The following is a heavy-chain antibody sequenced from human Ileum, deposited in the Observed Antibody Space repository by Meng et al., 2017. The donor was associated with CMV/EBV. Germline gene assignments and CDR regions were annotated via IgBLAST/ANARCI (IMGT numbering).Heavy chain of an antibody. J-gene: IGHJ5*02. Sequence: QVQLQESGPGLVKTSETLSLTCYVSGGSISNYYWSWIRQPAGKGLEWIAHIYTSGTTNYNPSLKSRVTMSVDTSRNQFSLKLTSVTAADTAVYYCSRGADAYKSGRSWGQGTLVTVPS. CDR1: GGSISNYY. CDR3: SRGADAYKSGRS. CDR2: IYTSGTT. D-gene: IGHD5-24*01. V-gene: IGHV4-4*07.